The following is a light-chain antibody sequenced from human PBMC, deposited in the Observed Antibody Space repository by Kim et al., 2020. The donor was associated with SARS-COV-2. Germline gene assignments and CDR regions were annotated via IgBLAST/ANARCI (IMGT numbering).Light chain of an antibody. CDR2: RRS. CDR1: SLRKYH. J-gene: IGLJ3*02. Sequence: SSELTQDPAVSVALGQTVRITCQGDSLRKYHASWYQQKPGQAPVLVIYRRSQRPSGITDRLSGSSSENTASLTITGTQAEDEAVYYCQCRDTSGYHMVFGGGTRLTVL. CDR3: QCRDTSGYHMV. V-gene: IGLV3-19*01.